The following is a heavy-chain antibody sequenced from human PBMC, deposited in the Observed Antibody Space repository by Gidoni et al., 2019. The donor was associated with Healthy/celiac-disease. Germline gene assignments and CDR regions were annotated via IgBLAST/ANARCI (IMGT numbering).Heavy chain of an antibody. V-gene: IGHV1-2*02. CDR2: INPNSGGT. J-gene: IGHJ4*02. D-gene: IGHD5-12*01. CDR1: GYTFTGYY. CDR3: ARELHSGYDYELRYFDY. Sequence: QVQLVQSGAEVKKPGASVKVSCKASGYTFTGYYMHWVRQAPGQGLEWMGWINPNSGGTNYAQKFQGRVTMTRDTSISTAYMELSRLRSDDTAVYYCARELHSGYDYELRYFDYWGQGTLVTVSS.